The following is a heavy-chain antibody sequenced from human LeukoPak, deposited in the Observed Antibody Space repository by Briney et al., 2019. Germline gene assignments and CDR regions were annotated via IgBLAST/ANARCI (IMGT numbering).Heavy chain of an antibody. D-gene: IGHD3-10*01. Sequence: GESLKISCKGSGYSFTTYWIGWVRQMPGKGLEWMGITYPGDSDTRYSPSFQGQVTISADKSISTAYLQWSSLKASDTAMYYCARRLARYGSGSYDGMDVWGQGTTVTVSS. CDR3: ARRLARYGSGSYDGMDV. CDR2: TYPGDSDT. V-gene: IGHV5-51*01. CDR1: GYSFTTYW. J-gene: IGHJ6*02.